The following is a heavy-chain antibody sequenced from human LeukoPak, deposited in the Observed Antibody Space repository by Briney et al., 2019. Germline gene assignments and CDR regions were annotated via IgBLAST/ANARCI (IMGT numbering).Heavy chain of an antibody. CDR3: ARGAIGNWFDP. V-gene: IGHV1-8*03. J-gene: IGHJ5*02. D-gene: IGHD2-2*02. CDR2: MNPNSGNT. Sequence: GASVKVSCKASGYSFTNHDINWMRQAPGQGLEWMGWMNPNSGNTGYAQKFQGRVTITRNTSITTAYMELSSLRSDDTAVYYCARGAIGNWFDPWGQGTLVTVSS. CDR1: GYSFTNHD.